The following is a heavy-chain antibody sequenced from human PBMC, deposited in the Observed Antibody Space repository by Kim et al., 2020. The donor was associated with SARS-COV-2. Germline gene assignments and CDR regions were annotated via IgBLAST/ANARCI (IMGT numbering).Heavy chain of an antibody. V-gene: IGHV4-4*07. Sequence: YIPSLKSRVTMSVDTSKNQFSLKLSSVTAADTAVYYCARDGAGTLSYFDYWGQGTLVTVSS. D-gene: IGHD1-7*01. CDR3: ARDGAGTLSYFDY. J-gene: IGHJ4*02.